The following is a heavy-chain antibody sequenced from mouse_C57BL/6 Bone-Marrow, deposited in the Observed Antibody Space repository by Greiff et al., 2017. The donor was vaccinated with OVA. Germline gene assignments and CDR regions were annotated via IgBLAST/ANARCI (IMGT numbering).Heavy chain of an antibody. Sequence: QVQLQQSGAELVRPGTSVKVSCKASGYAFTNYLIEWVKQRPGQGLEWIGVINPGSGGTNYNEKFKGKATLTADKSSSTACMQLSSLTSEDSAVYFCARDKAYWGQGTLVTVSA. CDR3: ARDKAY. V-gene: IGHV1-54*01. CDR1: GYAFTNYL. J-gene: IGHJ3*01. CDR2: INPGSGGT.